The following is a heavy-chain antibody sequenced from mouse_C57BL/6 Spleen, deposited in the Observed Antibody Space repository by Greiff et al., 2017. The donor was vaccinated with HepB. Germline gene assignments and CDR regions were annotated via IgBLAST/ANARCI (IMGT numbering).Heavy chain of an antibody. V-gene: IGHV1-26*01. J-gene: IGHJ2*01. D-gene: IGHD1-1*01. CDR1: GYTFTDYY. Sequence: EVKLQQSGPELVKPGASVKISCKASGYTFTDYYMNWVKQSHGKSLEWIGDINPNNGGTSYNQKFKGKATLTVDKSSSTAYMELRSLTSEDSAVYYCARSPYYYGSSSLYYFDYWGQGTTLTVSS. CDR2: INPNNGGT. CDR3: ARSPYYYGSSSLYYFDY.